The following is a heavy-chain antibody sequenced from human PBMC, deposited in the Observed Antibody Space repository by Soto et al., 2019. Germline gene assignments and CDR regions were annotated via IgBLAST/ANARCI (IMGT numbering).Heavy chain of an antibody. CDR3: ARDPNTYCGGDCYPGWFDP. Sequence: GGSLRLSCAASGFTFSSYGMHWVRQAPGKGLEWVAVIWYDGSNKYYADSVKGRFTISRDNSKNTLYLQMNSLRAEDTAVYYCARDPNTYCGGDCYPGWFDPWGQGTLVTVSS. CDR1: GFTFSSYG. CDR2: IWYDGSNK. J-gene: IGHJ5*02. D-gene: IGHD2-21*02. V-gene: IGHV3-33*01.